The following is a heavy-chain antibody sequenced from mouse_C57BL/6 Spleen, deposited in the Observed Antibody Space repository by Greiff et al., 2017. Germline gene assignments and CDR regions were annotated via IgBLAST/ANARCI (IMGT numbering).Heavy chain of an antibody. Sequence: QVQLQQSGPELVKPGASVKISCKASGYAFSSSWMNWVKQRPGKGLEWIGRIYPGDGDTNYNGKFKGKATLTADKSSSTAYMQLSSLTSEDSAVYFGARLSWDYDRGGLDYWGQGTTLTGSS. D-gene: IGHD2-4*01. CDR1: GYAFSSSW. CDR2: IYPGDGDT. V-gene: IGHV1-82*01. CDR3: ARLSWDYDRGGLDY. J-gene: IGHJ2*01.